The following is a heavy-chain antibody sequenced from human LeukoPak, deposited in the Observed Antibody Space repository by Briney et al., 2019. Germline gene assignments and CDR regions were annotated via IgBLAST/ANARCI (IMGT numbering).Heavy chain of an antibody. CDR2: ISWNSGSI. J-gene: IGHJ4*02. CDR3: AKDIGIFSGSNYFDY. CDR1: GFTFDDYA. Sequence: PGGSLRLSCAASGFTFDDYAMHWVRQAPGKGLEWVSGISWNSGSIGYADSVKGRFTISRDNAKNSLYLQMNSLRAEDTALYYCAKDIGIFSGSNYFDYWGQGTLVTVSS. V-gene: IGHV3-9*01. D-gene: IGHD1-26*01.